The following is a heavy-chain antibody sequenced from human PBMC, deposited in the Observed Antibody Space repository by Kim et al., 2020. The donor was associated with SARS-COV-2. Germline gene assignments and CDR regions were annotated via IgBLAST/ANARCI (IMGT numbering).Heavy chain of an antibody. CDR2: IIPIFGTA. D-gene: IGHD2-2*01. CDR3: ASAGRYCSSTSCYYY. J-gene: IGHJ4*02. Sequence: SVKVSCKASGGTFSSYAISWVRQAPGQGLEWMGGIIPIFGTANYAQKFQGRVTITADESTSTAYMELSSLRSEDTAVYYCASAGRYCSSTSCYYYWGQGTLVTVSS. CDR1: GGTFSSYA. V-gene: IGHV1-69*13.